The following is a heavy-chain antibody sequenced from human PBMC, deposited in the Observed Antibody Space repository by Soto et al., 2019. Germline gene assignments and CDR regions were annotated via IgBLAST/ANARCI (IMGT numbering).Heavy chain of an antibody. CDR2: IIPILGIA. D-gene: IGHD3-10*01. Sequence: QVQLVQSGAEVKKPGSSVKVSCKASGGTFSSYTISWVRQAPGQGLEWMGRIIPILGIANYAQKFQSRVTNTADKSTSTAYMELSSLRSEDTAVYYCAREEYYYGSGAFFDYWGQGTLVTVSS. CDR1: GGTFSSYT. V-gene: IGHV1-69*08. CDR3: AREEYYYGSGAFFDY. J-gene: IGHJ4*02.